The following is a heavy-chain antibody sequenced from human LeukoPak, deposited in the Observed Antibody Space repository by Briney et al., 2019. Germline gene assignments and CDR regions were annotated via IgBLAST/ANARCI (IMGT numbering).Heavy chain of an antibody. V-gene: IGHV3-49*03. D-gene: IGHD5-12*01. CDR2: IRSKAYGGTT. J-gene: IGHJ4*02. CDR3: TRDFRGTGYSGYDSGPGPDY. Sequence: GGSLRLSCTASGFTFGDYAMSWFRQAPGKGLEWVGFIRSKAYGGTTEYAASVKGRFTISRDDSKSIAYLQMNSLKTEDTAVYYCTRDFRGTGYSGYDSGPGPDYWGQGTLVTVSS. CDR1: GFTFGDYA.